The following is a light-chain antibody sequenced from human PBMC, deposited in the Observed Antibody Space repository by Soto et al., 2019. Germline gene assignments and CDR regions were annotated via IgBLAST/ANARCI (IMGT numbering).Light chain of an antibody. CDR1: QDINNY. CDR3: QQYDNLPPTWT. Sequence: DIRMTQSPSSLSASVGDRVTITCQASQDINNYLNWYQQKPGNAPKLLIYDASNLETGVPSRFSGGGSGTHFTFTISNLQPEDIATYYCQQYDNLPPTWTFGQGTRLEIK. V-gene: IGKV1-33*01. CDR2: DAS. J-gene: IGKJ5*01.